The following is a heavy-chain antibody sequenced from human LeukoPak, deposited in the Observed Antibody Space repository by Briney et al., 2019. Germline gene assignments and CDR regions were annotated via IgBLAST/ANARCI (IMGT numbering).Heavy chain of an antibody. J-gene: IGHJ6*03. CDR1: GFTFSDYY. Sequence: GGSLRLSCAASGFTFSDYYMSWIRQAPGKGLEWISYITSSGSTIYYTDSVKGRFTISRDSAKNSLYLQMNSLRAEDTAVYYCAREGRCSSTSCYATYYYMDVWGKGTTVTVSS. CDR2: ITSSGSTI. D-gene: IGHD2-2*01. CDR3: AREGRCSSTSCYATYYYMDV. V-gene: IGHV3-11*04.